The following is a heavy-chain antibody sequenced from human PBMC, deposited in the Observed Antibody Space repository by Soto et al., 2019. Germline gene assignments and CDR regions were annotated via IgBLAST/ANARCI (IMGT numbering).Heavy chain of an antibody. J-gene: IGHJ6*02. CDR3: ARRDGYTITPRPDYYYYGMDV. V-gene: IGHV6-1*01. CDR2: TYYRSKWYN. D-gene: IGHD5-12*01. CDR1: GDNVSSNSAA. Sequence: SQTLSLTCAISGDNVSSNSAAWNWIRQSPSRGLEWLGRTYYRSKWYNDYAVSVKSRITINPDTSKNQFSLQLNSVTPEDTAVYYCARRDGYTITPRPDYYYYGMDVWGQGTTVTVSS.